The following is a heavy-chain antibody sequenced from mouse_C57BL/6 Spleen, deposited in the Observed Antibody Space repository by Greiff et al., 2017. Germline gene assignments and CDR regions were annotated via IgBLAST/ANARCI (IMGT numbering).Heavy chain of an antibody. D-gene: IGHD2-3*01. CDR3: ASDGYFFFAY. CDR2: INPSNGGT. J-gene: IGHJ3*01. CDR1: GYTFTSYW. Sequence: QVQLQQPGTELVKPGASVKLSCKASGYTFTSYWTHWVKQRPGKGLEWNGNINPSNGGTNYNEKFKSKATLTVDTSSSTAYMQLSSLTSEDSAVYYCASDGYFFFAYCGQGTLVTDSA. V-gene: IGHV1-53*01.